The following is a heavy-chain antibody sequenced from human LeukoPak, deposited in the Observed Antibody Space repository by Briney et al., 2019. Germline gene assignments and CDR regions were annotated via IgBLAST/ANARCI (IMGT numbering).Heavy chain of an antibody. J-gene: IGHJ4*02. CDR3: ARDKSGDQDY. CDR1: GYTFTGYY. Sequence: ASVKVSFKASGYTFTGYYIHWVRQAPGQGLEYMGWISPNSGGTNYAQKFQGRVTITRDTSINTAYMELSSLSSDDTAVYYCARDKSGDQDYWGQGTLVTVSS. CDR2: ISPNSGGT. D-gene: IGHD2-21*02. V-gene: IGHV1-2*02.